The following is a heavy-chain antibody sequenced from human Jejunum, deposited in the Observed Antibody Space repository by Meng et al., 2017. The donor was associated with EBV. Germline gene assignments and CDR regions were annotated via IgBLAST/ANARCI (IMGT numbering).Heavy chain of an antibody. CDR2: IYNSEST. V-gene: IGHV4-61*08. CDR3: ARDQNGSYFAY. Sequence: HVHMQEAGPGLVKPSEPLSLTCTVSGGSVSSGGYYWSWIRQPPGKGLEWIGYIYNSESTNYKSSLKSRVTISADTSKNQFSLRLSSVTAADTAVYYCARDQNGSYFAYWGKGSLVTVSS. CDR1: GGSVSSGGYY. J-gene: IGHJ4*02. D-gene: IGHD1-26*01.